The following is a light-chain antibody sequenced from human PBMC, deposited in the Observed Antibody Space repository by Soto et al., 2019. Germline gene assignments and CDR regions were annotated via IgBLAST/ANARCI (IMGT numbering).Light chain of an antibody. CDR1: SSDVGSYNR. Sequence: QSALTQPPSVSGSPGQSVTISCTGTSSDVGSYNRVSWYQQPPGTAPKLMIYEVSNRPSGVPDRFSGSKSGNTASLTISGLQAEDEAAYYCSSDTSSSTYVFGPGTKLTVL. J-gene: IGLJ1*01. CDR2: EVS. V-gene: IGLV2-18*02. CDR3: SSDTSSSTYV.